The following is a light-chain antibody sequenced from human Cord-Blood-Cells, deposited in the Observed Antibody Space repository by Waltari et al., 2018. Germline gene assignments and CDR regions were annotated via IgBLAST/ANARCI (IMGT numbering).Light chain of an antibody. J-gene: IGKJ2*03. CDR1: QSIRSY. Sequence: DIQMTQSPSSLSASVGDRVTIPCRASQSIRSYLKWYQQKPGKAPKLLIYAASSLKSGVPSRLSGSGSGTEFTIPISSLQPEDFATYYCQQSYSTLEYSFGHGTKLEIK. CDR3: QQSYSTLEYS. V-gene: IGKV1-39*01. CDR2: AAS.